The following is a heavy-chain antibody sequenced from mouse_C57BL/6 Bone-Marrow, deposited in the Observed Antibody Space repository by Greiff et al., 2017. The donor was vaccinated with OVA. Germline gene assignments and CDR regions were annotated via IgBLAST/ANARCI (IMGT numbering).Heavy chain of an antibody. V-gene: IGHV1-67*01. CDR1: GYTFTDYA. Sequence: QVQLQQSGPELVRPGVSVKISCKGSGYTFTDYAMHWVKQSHAKRLEWIGVISTYYGDASYNQKFKDKATMTVDKSSSTAYMELARLTSEDSAVYYCATIYYGNGYPYLYFDVWGTGTTVTVSS. J-gene: IGHJ1*03. CDR2: ISTYYGDA. D-gene: IGHD2-1*01. CDR3: ATIYYGNGYPYLYFDV.